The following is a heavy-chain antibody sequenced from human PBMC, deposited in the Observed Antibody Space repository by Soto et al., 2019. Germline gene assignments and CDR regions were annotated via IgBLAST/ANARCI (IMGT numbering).Heavy chain of an antibody. Sequence: SETLSLTCAVYGWSFSGYYWHWLRQPPGKGLEWTGEINYGGSTNYTPSVKSRFTISVDTSKNEFSLKLSSVTAADTAVYYCARQGECSSTSRAQRSAYMDVWGKGTTVTVSS. J-gene: IGHJ6*03. CDR1: GWSFSGYY. CDR2: INYGGST. CDR3: ARQGECSSTSRAQRSAYMDV. D-gene: IGHD2-2*01. V-gene: IGHV4-34*01.